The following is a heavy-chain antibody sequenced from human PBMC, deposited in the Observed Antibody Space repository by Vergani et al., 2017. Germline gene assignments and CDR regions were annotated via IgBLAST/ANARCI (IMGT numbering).Heavy chain of an antibody. CDR2: IYYSGST. Sequence: QVQLQQWGAGLLKPSETLSLTCTVSGGSISSYYWSWIRQPPGKGLEWIGYIYYSGSTNYNPSLKSRVTISVDTSKNQFSLKLSSVTAADTAVYYCARRASTGEDGAFDIWGQGTMVTVSS. D-gene: IGHD3-10*01. V-gene: IGHV4-59*01. CDR1: GGSISSYY. CDR3: ARRASTGEDGAFDI. J-gene: IGHJ3*02.